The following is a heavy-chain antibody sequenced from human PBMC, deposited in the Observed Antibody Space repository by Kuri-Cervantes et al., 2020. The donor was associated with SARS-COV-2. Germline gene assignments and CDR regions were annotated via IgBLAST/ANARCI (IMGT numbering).Heavy chain of an antibody. D-gene: IGHD3-10*01. J-gene: IGHJ4*02. V-gene: IGHV1-2*02. CDR1: GYTFTGYY. CDR2: INPNSGGT. Sequence: ASVKVSCKASGYTFTGYYMHWVRQAPGQGLEWMEWINPNSGGTNYAQKFQGRVTMSRDTSISTAYMELSRLRSDDTAVYYCARGVTMVRGVSLQQQSLGIEGYWGQGTLVTVSS. CDR3: ARGVTMVRGVSLQQQSLGIEGY.